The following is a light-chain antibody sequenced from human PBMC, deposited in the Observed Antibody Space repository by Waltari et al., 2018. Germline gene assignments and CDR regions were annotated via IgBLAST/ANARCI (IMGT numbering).Light chain of an antibody. Sequence: DIQMTQSPSTLSASVGDRVTITCRASQTISSWLAWYQQKPRKAPKLLIYKASTLESRVPSRFSGSGSGTEFTLTISSLQPDDFATYYCQQYNRYSTFGQGTKLEIK. CDR2: KAS. V-gene: IGKV1-5*03. CDR1: QTISSW. CDR3: QQYNRYST. J-gene: IGKJ2*01.